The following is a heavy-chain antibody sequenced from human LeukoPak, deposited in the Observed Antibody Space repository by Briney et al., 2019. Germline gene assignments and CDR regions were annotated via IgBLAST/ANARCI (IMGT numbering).Heavy chain of an antibody. CDR3: ARRGREDSAFMDV. Sequence: RQPPGXXXXXIGETNQGGNTHYNPSLKSRLTISVDTPKNQFSLKLTSVTVADTAVYYCARRGREDSAFMDVWGQGTTVTVSS. D-gene: IGHD3-10*01. V-gene: IGHV4-34*01. CDR2: TNQGGNT. J-gene: IGHJ6*02.